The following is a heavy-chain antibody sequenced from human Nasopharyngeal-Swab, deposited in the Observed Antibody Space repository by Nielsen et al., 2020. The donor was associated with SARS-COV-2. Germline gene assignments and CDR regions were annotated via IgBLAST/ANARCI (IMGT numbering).Heavy chain of an antibody. CDR1: EFTFSTYS. CDR2: ISSGGSAT. J-gene: IGHJ4*02. CDR3: ARASGSSWDFDY. D-gene: IGHD6-13*01. V-gene: IGHV3-48*04. Sequence: GESLKISCAASEFTFSTYSMHWVRQAPGKGLEWISYISSGGSATHYADSVKGRFAISRDNPKNSLYLQMYSLRAEDTAVYYCARASGSSWDFDYWGQGTLVTVSS.